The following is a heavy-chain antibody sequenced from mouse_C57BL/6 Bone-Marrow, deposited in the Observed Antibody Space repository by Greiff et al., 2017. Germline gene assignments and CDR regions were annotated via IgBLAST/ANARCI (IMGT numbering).Heavy chain of an antibody. J-gene: IGHJ4*01. Sequence: VQRVESGPGLVAPSQSLSITCTVSGFSLTSYGVDWVRQSPGQGLEWLGVIWGVGSTNYNSALKSRLSISKDNSKSQVFLKMNSLQTADTAMYYCASGPAMDYWGQGTSVTVSS. CDR1: GFSLTSYG. CDR2: IWGVGST. V-gene: IGHV2-6*01. CDR3: ASGPAMDY.